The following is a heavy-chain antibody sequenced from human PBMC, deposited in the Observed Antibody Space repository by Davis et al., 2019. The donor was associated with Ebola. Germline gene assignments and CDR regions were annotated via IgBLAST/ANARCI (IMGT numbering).Heavy chain of an antibody. V-gene: IGHV4-59*11. Sequence: PSETLSLTCTVSGGSISSHYWSWIRQPPGKGLEWIGYIYYSGSTNYNPSLKSRVTISVDTSKNQFSLKLSSVTAADTAVYYCARGPHYDFWSGYSFARGNGMDVWGQGTTVTVSS. CDR1: GGSISSHY. CDR2: IYYSGST. CDR3: ARGPHYDFWSGYSFARGNGMDV. D-gene: IGHD3-3*01. J-gene: IGHJ6*02.